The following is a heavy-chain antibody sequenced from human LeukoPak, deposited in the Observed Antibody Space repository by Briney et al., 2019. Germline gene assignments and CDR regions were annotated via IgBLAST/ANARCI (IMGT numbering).Heavy chain of an antibody. J-gene: IGHJ6*02. V-gene: IGHV1-18*01. CDR3: ARDIAVAGMTYYYYGMDV. D-gene: IGHD6-19*01. CDR2: ISADNGNT. CDR1: GYTFTSYG. Sequence: GASVKVSCKASGYTFTSYGISWVRQAPGQGLEWMGWISADNGNTNYAQKLQGRVTMTTDTPTSTAYMELRSLRSDDTAVYYCARDIAVAGMTYYYYGMDVWGQGTTVTVS.